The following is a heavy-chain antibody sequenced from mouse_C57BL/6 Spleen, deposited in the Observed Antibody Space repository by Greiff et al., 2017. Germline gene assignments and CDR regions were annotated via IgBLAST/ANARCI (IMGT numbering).Heavy chain of an antibody. CDR2: ISSGGSYT. CDR3: ARPFYYYGSSAGWFAY. J-gene: IGHJ3*01. Sequence: EVKVVESGGDLVKPGGSLKLSCAASGFTFSSYGMSWVRQTPDKRLEWVATISSGGSYTYYPDSVKGRFTISRDNANNTLYLQMSSLKSEDRAMDYCARPFYYYGSSAGWFAYWGQGTLVTVSA. D-gene: IGHD1-1*01. V-gene: IGHV5-6*01. CDR1: GFTFSSYG.